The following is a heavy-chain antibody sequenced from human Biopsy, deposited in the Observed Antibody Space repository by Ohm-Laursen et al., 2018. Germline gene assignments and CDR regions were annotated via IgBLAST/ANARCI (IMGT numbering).Heavy chain of an antibody. J-gene: IGHJ6*02. CDR1: SGSISGYY. V-gene: IGHV4-59*08. Sequence: SDTLSLTCTVSSGSISGYYWTWIRQAPGKGLEFIGYVYSSGSTNYNPSLKSRATISLDTSGNQVSLRLSSVTAADTAVYYCARGIAVVRSLDVWGQGTTVAVSS. CDR2: VYSSGST. D-gene: IGHD5-18*01. CDR3: ARGIAVVRSLDV.